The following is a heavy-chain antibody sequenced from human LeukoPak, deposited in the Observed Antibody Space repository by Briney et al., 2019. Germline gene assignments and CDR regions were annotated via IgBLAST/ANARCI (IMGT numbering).Heavy chain of an antibody. Sequence: QTGGSLRLSCAASGFTFSSYGMYWVRQARGKGLEWVAFIRYDGSNKYYADSVKGRFTISRDNSKNTLYLQMNSLRAEDTAVYYCAKDDQGVVGAVYYFDYWGQGTLVTVSS. D-gene: IGHD1-26*01. V-gene: IGHV3-30*02. J-gene: IGHJ4*02. CDR2: IRYDGSNK. CDR3: AKDDQGVVGAVYYFDY. CDR1: GFTFSSYG.